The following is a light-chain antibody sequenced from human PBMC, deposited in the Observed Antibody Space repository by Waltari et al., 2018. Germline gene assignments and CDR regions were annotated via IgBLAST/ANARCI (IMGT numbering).Light chain of an antibody. CDR1: QGVLYSSNNRSY. CDR2: WAS. V-gene: IGKV4-1*01. CDR3: HQYYSIPLT. Sequence: DILMTHSPNSLAVSLGEWATINCKSSQGVLYSSNNRSYLAWYQQKPGQPPKLLLYWASTRESGVPDRFSGSGSGTDFTLTISSLQAEDVAVYYCHQYYSIPLTFGEGTKVEIK. J-gene: IGKJ1*01.